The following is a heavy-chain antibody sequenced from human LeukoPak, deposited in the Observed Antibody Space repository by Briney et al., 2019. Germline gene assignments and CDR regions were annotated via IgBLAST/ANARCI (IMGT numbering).Heavy chain of an antibody. CDR3: ARNTYGDP. D-gene: IGHD4-17*01. V-gene: IGHV4-59*11. CDR1: NVSISTPY. CDR2: LYYSGSI. J-gene: IGHJ5*02. Sequence: SENLSLTCSVSNVSISTPYWSWIRQPPGKGLEWIGNLYYSGSIHYNPSLKSRATISVDTSKNQFSLKLSSVTAADTAVYYCARNTYGDPWGQGTLVTVSS.